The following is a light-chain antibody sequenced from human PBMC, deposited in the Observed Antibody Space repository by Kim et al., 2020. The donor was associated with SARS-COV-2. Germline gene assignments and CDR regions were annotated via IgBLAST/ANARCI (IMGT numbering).Light chain of an antibody. V-gene: IGKV3-11*01. Sequence: LAPGESATLSCRASQGVSGQWGWYQQKPGQAPSLLIYDTSNRATGIPGRFSGSGSGTDFTLTISSLEPEDSAVYDCHQRSNWPRTFGQGTKVDIK. CDR3: HQRSNWPRT. CDR1: QGVSGQ. CDR2: DTS. J-gene: IGKJ1*01.